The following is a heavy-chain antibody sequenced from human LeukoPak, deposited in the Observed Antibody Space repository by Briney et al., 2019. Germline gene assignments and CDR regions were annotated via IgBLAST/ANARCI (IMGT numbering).Heavy chain of an antibody. D-gene: IGHD2-15*01. V-gene: IGHV4-59*01. J-gene: IGHJ4*02. CDR1: GGSITNYY. Sequence: SETLSLTCTVSGGSITNYYWSWIRQPPGKGLEWIGYIYYSGSTNYNPSLKSRVTISVDTSKNQFSLKLSSVTAADTAVYYCAGGDPMAALDYWGQGTLVTVSS. CDR3: AGGDPMAALDY. CDR2: IYYSGST.